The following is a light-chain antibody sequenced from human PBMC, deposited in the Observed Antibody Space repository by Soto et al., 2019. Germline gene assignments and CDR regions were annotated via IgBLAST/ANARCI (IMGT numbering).Light chain of an antibody. CDR1: SSDVGGYNY. V-gene: IGLV2-14*01. Sequence: QSALTQPASVSGSPGQSITISCTGTSSDVGGYNYVSWYQQHPGTAPKLMIYEDSNRPSGVFNRFSGSKSGNTASLTISGLQAEDEADYYCSSYTSSSTRALVFGGGTKLTVL. CDR3: SSYTSSSTRALV. CDR2: EDS. J-gene: IGLJ2*01.